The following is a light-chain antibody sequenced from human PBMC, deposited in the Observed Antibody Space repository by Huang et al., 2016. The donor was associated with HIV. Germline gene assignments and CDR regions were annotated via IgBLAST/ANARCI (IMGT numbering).Light chain of an antibody. V-gene: IGKV3-11*01. CDR1: QSSRSW. CDR2: GAS. CDR3: QQQSAWPLT. J-gene: IGKJ4*01. Sequence: TRALSTGEGGTSSGRASQSSRSWLAWDQQKPGKAPMLLIDGASNRASGIPASFSGSGSGTDFTLTISNLQSEDVAVYYCQQQSAWPLTFGGGTKVEI.